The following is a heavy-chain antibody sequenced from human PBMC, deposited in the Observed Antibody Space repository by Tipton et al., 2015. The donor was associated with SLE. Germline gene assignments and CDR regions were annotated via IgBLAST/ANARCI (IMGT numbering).Heavy chain of an antibody. CDR3: ARGSSSMSI. D-gene: IGHD6-6*01. J-gene: IGHJ3*02. V-gene: IGHV4-61*02. Sequence: TLSLTCTVSGGAISSGSYYWSWIRQPAGKGLEWIGRIYTSGGTNYNPSLKSRVTISVDTSKNQFSLKLSSVTAADTAVYYCARGSSSMSIWGPGTMVTVSS. CDR2: IYTSGGT. CDR1: GGAISSGSYY.